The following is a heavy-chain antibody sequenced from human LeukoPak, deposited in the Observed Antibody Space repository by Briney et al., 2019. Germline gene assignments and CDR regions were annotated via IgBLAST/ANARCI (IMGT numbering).Heavy chain of an antibody. CDR2: IYYSGST. CDR3: ARSWTTYRRYFDY. CDR1: GGSISSGDHY. J-gene: IGHJ4*02. Sequence: SQTLSLTCTVSGGSISSGDHYWSWIRQPPGKGLEWIGYIYYSGSTYYNPSLKSRVTISVDPSKNQFSLRLSSVTAADTAVYYCARSWTTYRRYFDYWGQGTLVTVSS. V-gene: IGHV4-30-4*08. D-gene: IGHD1-1*01.